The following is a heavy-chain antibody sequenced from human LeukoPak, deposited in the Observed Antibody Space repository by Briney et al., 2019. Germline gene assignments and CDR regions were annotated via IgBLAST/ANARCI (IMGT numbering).Heavy chain of an antibody. V-gene: IGHV3-23*01. CDR1: GFTFSNYA. CDR3: AKWGDYDVLTGYYVSDY. CDR2: ITGGGSGI. D-gene: IGHD3-9*01. Sequence: GGSLRVSCAASGFTFSNYAMSWVRQTPGKGLEWVSAITGGGSGIYYADSMKSRFTISRDNSKNTLYLQINSLRAEDTAVYYCAKWGDYDVLTGYYVSDYWGQGTLVTVSS. J-gene: IGHJ4*02.